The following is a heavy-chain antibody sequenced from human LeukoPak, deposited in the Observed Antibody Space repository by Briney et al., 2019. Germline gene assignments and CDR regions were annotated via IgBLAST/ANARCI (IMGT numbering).Heavy chain of an antibody. J-gene: IGHJ4*02. CDR1: GFTFSSYA. Sequence: PGGSLRLSCAASGFTFSSYAMHWVRQAPGKGLEWVAVISYDGSNKYYADSVKGRFTISRDNSKNTLYLEMNSLRAEDTAVFYCAKGRPIVVDSAPEYDYWGQGTLVTVSS. CDR2: ISYDGSNK. V-gene: IGHV3-30*04. CDR3: AKGRPIVVDSAPEYDY. D-gene: IGHD2-2*01.